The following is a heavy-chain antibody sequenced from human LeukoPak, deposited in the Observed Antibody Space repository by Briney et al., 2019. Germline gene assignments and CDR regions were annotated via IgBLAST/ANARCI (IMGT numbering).Heavy chain of an antibody. Sequence: GSLRLSCAASGFTFSSYAMSWVRQPPGKGLEWIGEIYHSGSTNYSPSLKSRVTISVDKSKNLFSLKVTSVTAADTAVYYCARVSSGSYYFDSWGQGTLVTVSS. V-gene: IGHV4-4*02. J-gene: IGHJ4*02. D-gene: IGHD1-26*01. CDR2: IYHSGST. CDR1: GFTFSSYAM. CDR3: ARVSSGSYYFDS.